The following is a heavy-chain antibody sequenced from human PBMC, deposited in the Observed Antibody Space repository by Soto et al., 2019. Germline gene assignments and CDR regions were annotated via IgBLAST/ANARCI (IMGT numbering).Heavy chain of an antibody. CDR2: ISTYNGDT. D-gene: IGHD5-12*01. Sequence: QVQLVQSGAEVKKPGASVKVSCKASGYTFTRSGISWVRQAPGQGLEWMGWISTYNGDTTYAQTFQGRVTMTTDTSTSTAYIELRSPRAHDTAVYYCAREGVATSYYYGMDVWGQGTPVTVSS. J-gene: IGHJ6*02. V-gene: IGHV1-18*01. CDR1: GYTFTRSG. CDR3: AREGVATSYYYGMDV.